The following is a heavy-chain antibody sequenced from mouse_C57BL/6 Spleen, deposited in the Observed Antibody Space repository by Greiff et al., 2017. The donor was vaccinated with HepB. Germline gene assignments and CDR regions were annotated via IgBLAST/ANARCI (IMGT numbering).Heavy chain of an antibody. CDR2: INPGSGGT. Sequence: VKLQESGAELVRPGTSVKVSCKASGYAFTNYLIEWVKQRPGQGLEWIGVINPGSGGTNYNEKFKGKATLTADKSSSTAYMQLSSLTSEDSAVYFCARGGYDYDVERFAYWGQGTLVTVSA. CDR1: GYAFTNYL. V-gene: IGHV1-54*01. J-gene: IGHJ3*01. CDR3: ARGGYDYDVERFAY. D-gene: IGHD2-4*01.